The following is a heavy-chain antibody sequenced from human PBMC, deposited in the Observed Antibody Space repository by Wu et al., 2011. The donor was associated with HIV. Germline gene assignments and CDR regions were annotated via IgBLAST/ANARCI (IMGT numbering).Heavy chain of an antibody. CDR2: IIPMFNTA. CDR3: ARVEAQGENYYYYKGLDV. D-gene: IGHD3-16*01. CDR1: GGSFSSYA. Sequence: QVQVVQSGAEVKKPGSSVKVSCKASGGSFSSYAVSWVRLAPGQGLEWMGRIIPMFNTANYAQNFQSRLTLTADKSTSTAYMELSSLRSDDTAMYYCARVEAQGENYYYYKGLDVWGQGTTV. J-gene: IGHJ6*02. V-gene: IGHV1-69*14.